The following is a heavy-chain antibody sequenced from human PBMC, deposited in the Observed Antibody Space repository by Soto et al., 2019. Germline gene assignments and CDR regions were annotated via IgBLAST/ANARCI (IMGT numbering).Heavy chain of an antibody. V-gene: IGHV4-30-4*01. CDR3: ARDLDGLHDDNSGPYPRPG. CDR1: GGFISSDDYY. D-gene: IGHD3-22*01. Sequence: PSETLSLTCTVSGGFISSDDYYWSWIRQAPGRGLEWIGYIHSSGSIYYNPSLKSRATMSIDTARNQFSLKVSSVTVADTAVYYCARDLDGLHDDNSGPYPRPGWGQGTLVTVSS. CDR2: IHSSGSI. J-gene: IGHJ1*01.